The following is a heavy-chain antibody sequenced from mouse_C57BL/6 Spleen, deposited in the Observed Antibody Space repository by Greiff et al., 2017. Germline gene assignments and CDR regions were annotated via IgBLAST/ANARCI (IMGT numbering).Heavy chain of an antibody. CDR2: IYPGDGDS. CDR1: GYAFSSYW. Sequence: VQLQESGAELVKPGASVKISCKASGYAFSSYWMNWVKQRPGKGLEWIGQIYPGDGDSNYNGKFKGKATLTADKSSSTAYMQLSSLTSEDTAVYFCARDYDGPGVAYWGQGTLVTVSA. CDR3: ARDYDGPGVAY. J-gene: IGHJ3*01. D-gene: IGHD2-4*01. V-gene: IGHV1-80*01.